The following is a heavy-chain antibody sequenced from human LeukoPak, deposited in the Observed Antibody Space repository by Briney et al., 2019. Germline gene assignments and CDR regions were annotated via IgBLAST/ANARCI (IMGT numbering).Heavy chain of an antibody. V-gene: IGHV3-23*01. J-gene: IGHJ5*02. D-gene: IGHD3-3*01. CDR1: GFTFSSYG. CDR2: ISGSGGST. Sequence: PGGSLRLSCAASGFTFSSYGMSWVRQAPGKGLEWVSAISGSGGSTYYADSVKGRFTISRDNSKNTLYLQMNSLRAGDTAVYYCARDRYYDFWSGTNWFDPWGQGTLVTVSS. CDR3: ARDRYYDFWSGTNWFDP.